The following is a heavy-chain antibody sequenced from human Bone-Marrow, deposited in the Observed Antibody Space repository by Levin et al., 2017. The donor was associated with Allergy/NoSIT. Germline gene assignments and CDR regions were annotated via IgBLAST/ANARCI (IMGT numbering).Heavy chain of an antibody. V-gene: IGHV3-53*01. D-gene: IGHD1-14*01. CDR3: ARRSHTTSASLGY. CDR2: IYSGGDT. Sequence: LSLTCAASGFTVDNNYMSWVRQAPGKGLEGVSLIYSGGDTHHADSVRGRFTISRDNSKNTLYLQMNSLRAEDTAVYYCARRSHTTSASLGYWGEGTLVTVSS. CDR1: GFTVDNNY. J-gene: IGHJ4*02.